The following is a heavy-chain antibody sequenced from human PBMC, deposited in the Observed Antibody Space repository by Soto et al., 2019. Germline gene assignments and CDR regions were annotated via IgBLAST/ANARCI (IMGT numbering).Heavy chain of an antibody. V-gene: IGHV3-23*01. J-gene: IGHJ4*02. CDR3: TRTARPQRQLRVNFDY. CDR1: GFTFSSYA. CDR2: ISGSGGST. Sequence: GGSLRLSCAASGFTFSSYAMSWVRQAPGKGLEWVSAISGSGGSTYYADSVKGRFTISRDNSKNTLYLQMNSLRAEDTAVYYCTRTARPQRQLRVNFDYWGQGTLVTVSS. D-gene: IGHD1-1*01.